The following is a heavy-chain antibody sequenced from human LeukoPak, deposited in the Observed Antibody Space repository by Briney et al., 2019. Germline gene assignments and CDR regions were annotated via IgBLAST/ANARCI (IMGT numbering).Heavy chain of an antibody. V-gene: IGHV3-23*01. CDR1: GFTFNTYA. J-gene: IGHJ4*02. D-gene: IGHD2-21*02. Sequence: GGSLRLSCAASGFTFNTYAMTWARQAPGQGLEWVAIISDSGVTYNADSVKGRSTISRDNSQNTLYLQMNSLRAEDTALYYCAKGAYCGGDCYSCFVYWGEGTLVTVSS. CDR2: ISDSGVT. CDR3: AKGAYCGGDCYSCFVY.